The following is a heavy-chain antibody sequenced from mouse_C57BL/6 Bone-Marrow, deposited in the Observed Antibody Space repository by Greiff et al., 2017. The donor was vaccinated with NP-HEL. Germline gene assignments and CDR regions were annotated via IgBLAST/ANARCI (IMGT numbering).Heavy chain of an antibody. Sequence: VMLVESGPGLVAPSQRLSITCTVSGFSLTSYAISWVRQPPGKGLEWLGVIWTGGGTNYNSALKSRLSISKDNSKSQVFLKMNSLQTDDTARYYCARITTVVAPYYYAMDYWGQGTSVTVSS. CDR3: ARITTVVAPYYYAMDY. CDR1: GFSLTSYA. V-gene: IGHV2-9-1*01. J-gene: IGHJ4*01. CDR2: IWTGGGT. D-gene: IGHD1-1*01.